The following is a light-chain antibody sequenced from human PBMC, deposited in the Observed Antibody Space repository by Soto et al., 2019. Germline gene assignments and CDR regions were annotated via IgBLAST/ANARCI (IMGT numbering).Light chain of an antibody. CDR3: QQTYSNLWT. V-gene: IGKV1-5*03. CDR1: QTIDSW. CDR2: KAS. J-gene: IGKJ1*01. Sequence: DIQMTQSPSTLSASVGDRVTITCRASQTIDSWLAWYQQRPGKPPNLLIYKASTLASGVPSRFSGSGSGTEFTLTINNLQREDFADYFCQQTYSNLWTFGQGTKV.